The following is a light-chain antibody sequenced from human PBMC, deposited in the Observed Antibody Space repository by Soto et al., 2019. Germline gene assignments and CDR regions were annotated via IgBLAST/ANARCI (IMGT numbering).Light chain of an antibody. CDR3: CFYTCNSTRV. CDR2: EVS. CDR1: SSDVGSYNY. J-gene: IGLJ3*02. V-gene: IGLV2-14*01. Sequence: QSALTQPASVSGSPGQSITISCTGTSSDVGSYNYVSWYQQHPGKAPKLMIYEVSNRPSGVSNRFSGSKSGNTASLTISGLEAEDEANYYCCFYTCNSTRVFGGGTQLTVL.